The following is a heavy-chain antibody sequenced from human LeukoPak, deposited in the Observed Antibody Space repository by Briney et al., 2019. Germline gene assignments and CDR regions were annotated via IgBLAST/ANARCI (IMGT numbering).Heavy chain of an antibody. V-gene: IGHV3-30*03. J-gene: IGHJ4*02. CDR3: ARDQGLPY. CDR1: GFTFSSYG. CDR2: ISYDGGNK. Sequence: GGSLRLSCAASGFTFSSYGMHWVRQAPGKGLEWVAVISYDGGNKYYADSAKGRFTISRDNAKNSLYLQMNSLRAEDTAVYYCARDQGLPYWGQGTLVTVSS.